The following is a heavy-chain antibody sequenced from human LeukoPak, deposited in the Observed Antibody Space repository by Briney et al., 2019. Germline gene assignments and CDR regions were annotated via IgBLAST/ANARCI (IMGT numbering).Heavy chain of an antibody. D-gene: IGHD2-2*01. CDR2: INPSGGST. J-gene: IGHJ6*04. V-gene: IGHV1-46*01. CDR1: GYTFTSYY. CDR3: ARDEVGYCSSTSCRPYYYYYGMDV. Sequence: GASVKVSCKASGYTFTSYYMHWVRQAPGQELEWMGIINPSGGSTSYAQKSQGRVTMTRDTSTSTVYMELSSLRSEDTAVYYCARDEVGYCSSTSCRPYYYYYGMDVWGKGTTVTVSS.